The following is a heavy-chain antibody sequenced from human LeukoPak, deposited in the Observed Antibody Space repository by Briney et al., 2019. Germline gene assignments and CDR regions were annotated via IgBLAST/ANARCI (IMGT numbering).Heavy chain of an antibody. CDR1: GASISNYH. CDR2: ISDSGST. Sequence: SETLSLTCALSGASISNYHWSWIPQPPGKGLEWSGYISDSGSTNYNPSLKSRVTISIDTSKRQVSLRLRSVTAADTAVYYCAREPPRYNGPESDYFDSWGQGTLVTVSS. J-gene: IGHJ4*02. V-gene: IGHV4-59*01. CDR3: AREPPRYNGPESDYFDS. D-gene: IGHD3-10*01.